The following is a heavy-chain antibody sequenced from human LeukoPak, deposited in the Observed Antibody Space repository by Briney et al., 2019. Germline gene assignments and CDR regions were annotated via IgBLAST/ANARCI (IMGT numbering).Heavy chain of an antibody. Sequence: GASVKVSCKASGYTFTSYYIHLVRQAPGQGFEWMAIINPSDGSTTNSQKFQGRVTMTRDTSTSTVYMELSRLRSDDTAVYYCARRIAGRLINDAFDIWGQGTMVTVSS. CDR2: INPSDGST. D-gene: IGHD6-6*01. J-gene: IGHJ3*02. CDR1: GYTFTSYY. CDR3: ARRIAGRLINDAFDI. V-gene: IGHV1-46*01.